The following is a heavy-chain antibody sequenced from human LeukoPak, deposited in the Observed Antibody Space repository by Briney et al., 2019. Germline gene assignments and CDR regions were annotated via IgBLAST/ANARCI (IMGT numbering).Heavy chain of an antibody. CDR2: ISSSSSYI. V-gene: IGHV3-21*01. CDR3: ARSVPYRSSTSCHHYYFDY. D-gene: IGHD2-2*01. CDR1: GFTFSSYS. J-gene: IGHJ4*02. Sequence: GGSLRLSCAASGFTFSSYSMNWVRQAPGKGLEWVSSISSSSSYIYYADSVKGRFTISRDNAKNSLYLQMNSLRAEDTAVYYCARSVPYRSSTSCHHYYFDYWGQGTLVTVSS.